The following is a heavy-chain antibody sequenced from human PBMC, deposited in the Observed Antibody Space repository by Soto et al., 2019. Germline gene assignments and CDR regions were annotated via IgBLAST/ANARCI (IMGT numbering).Heavy chain of an antibody. CDR3: ASPLSCRKGGKCTPGSGRGMDV. D-gene: IGHD2-15*01. CDR2: INHSGST. J-gene: IGHJ6*03. Sequence: SETLSLTCAVYGGSFSGYYWSWIRQPPGKGLEWIGEINHSGSTNYNPSLKSRVTISVDTSKNQFSLKLSSVTAADTAVYYCASPLSCRKGGKCTPGSGRGMDVWGKGTTVTVSS. CDR1: GGSFSGYY. V-gene: IGHV4-34*01.